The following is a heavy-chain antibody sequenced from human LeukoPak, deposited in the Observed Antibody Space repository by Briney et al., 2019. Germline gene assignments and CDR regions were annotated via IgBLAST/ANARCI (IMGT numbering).Heavy chain of an antibody. Sequence: GGSLRLSCAASGFTFSSYWMSWVRQAPGKGLEWVANIKQDGSEKYYVDSVRGRFTISRDNAKISLYPQMNSLRAEDTAVYYCAKVRTVTKAYDYWGQGTLVTVSS. CDR3: AKVRTVTKAYDY. V-gene: IGHV3-7*03. J-gene: IGHJ4*02. CDR2: IKQDGSEK. D-gene: IGHD4-17*01. CDR1: GFTFSSYW.